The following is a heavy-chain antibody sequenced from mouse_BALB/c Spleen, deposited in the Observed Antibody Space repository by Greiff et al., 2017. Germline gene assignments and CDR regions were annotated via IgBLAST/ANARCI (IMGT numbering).Heavy chain of an antibody. V-gene: IGHV5-6-4*01. CDR1: GFTFSSYT. CDR3: TRDEYGNFGGFAY. CDR2: ISSGGSYT. J-gene: IGHJ3*01. Sequence: EVMLVESGGGLVKPGGSLKLSCAASGFTFSSYTMSWVRQTPEKRLEWVATISSGGSYTYYPDSVKGRFTISRDNAKNTLYLQMSSLKSEDTAMYYCTRDEYGNFGGFAYWGQGTLVTVSA. D-gene: IGHD2-10*02.